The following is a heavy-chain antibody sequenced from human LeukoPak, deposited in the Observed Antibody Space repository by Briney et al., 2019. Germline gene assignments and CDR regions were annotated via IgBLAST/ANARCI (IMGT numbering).Heavy chain of an antibody. Sequence: PGGSLRLSCAASGFTFSSYTMNWVRQAPGKGLEWVSSISSSSYIYYADSVKGRFTISRDNAKKSLYLQMNSLRVEDTAVYYCARSELGYNYYYMDVWGKGTTVTISS. CDR2: ISSSSYI. D-gene: IGHD3-10*01. CDR3: ARSELGYNYYYMDV. CDR1: GFTFSSYT. V-gene: IGHV3-21*01. J-gene: IGHJ6*03.